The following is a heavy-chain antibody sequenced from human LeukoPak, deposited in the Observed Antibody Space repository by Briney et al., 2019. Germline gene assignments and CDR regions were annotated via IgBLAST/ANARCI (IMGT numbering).Heavy chain of an antibody. D-gene: IGHD2-15*01. CDR1: GFTFSKYG. CDR3: VRDYCSGGSCYESKWFDP. V-gene: IGHV3-33*01. Sequence: GGSLRLSCAASGFTFSKYGMHWVRQAPGKGLEWVAVIWFDGINTNHAASVKGRFTDSRDKSKNTLFLQMNSLRAEDTAVYFCVRDYCSGGSCYESKWFDPWGQGTLVTVSS. J-gene: IGHJ5*02. CDR2: IWFDGINT.